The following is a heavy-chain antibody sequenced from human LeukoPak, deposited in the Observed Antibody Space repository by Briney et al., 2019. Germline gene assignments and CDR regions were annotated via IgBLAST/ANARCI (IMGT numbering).Heavy chain of an antibody. D-gene: IGHD3-10*01. J-gene: IGHJ4*02. V-gene: IGHV4-34*01. CDR1: GGTFSGYY. Sequence: PSETLSLTCAVSGGTFSGYYWSWVRQPPGKGLEWMGDINHSGSANYNPSLKRRGIISVGTYKNQSSLKLSSVSAAETAVYYCARDSITMVRGVIMSHFHDYWGQGTLVTASS. CDR2: INHSGSA. CDR3: ARDSITMVRGVIMSHFHDY.